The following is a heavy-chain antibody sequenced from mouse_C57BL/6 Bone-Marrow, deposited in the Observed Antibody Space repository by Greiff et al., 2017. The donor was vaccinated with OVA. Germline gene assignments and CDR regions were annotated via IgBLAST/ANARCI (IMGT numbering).Heavy chain of an antibody. V-gene: IGHV5-6*01. CDR3: ARHPRDGGDY. Sequence: EVQLVESGGDLVKPGGSLKLSCAASGFTFSSYGMSWVRQTPDKRLEWVATISSGGSYTYYPDSVKGRFTISRANAKNTLYLEMSSLKSEDTAMYYGARHPRDGGDYWGQGTSVTVSS. CDR2: ISSGGSYT. CDR1: GFTFSSYG. J-gene: IGHJ4*01. D-gene: IGHD3-1*01.